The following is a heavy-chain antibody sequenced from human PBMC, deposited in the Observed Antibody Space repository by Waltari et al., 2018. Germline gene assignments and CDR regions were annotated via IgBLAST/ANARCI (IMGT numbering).Heavy chain of an antibody. D-gene: IGHD6-19*01. V-gene: IGHV5-51*01. J-gene: IGHJ6*02. CDR2: IYPGYSDT. CDR1: GYSFTSYW. Sequence: EVQLVQSGAEVKKPGESLKISCKGSGYSFTSYWIGWVRQMPGNGLEWMGIIYPGYSDTRYSPSFQGQVTSSADKSISTAYLQWSSLKASDTAMYYCARPSGIAVADAYYYGMDVWGQGTTVTVSS. CDR3: ARPSGIAVADAYYYGMDV.